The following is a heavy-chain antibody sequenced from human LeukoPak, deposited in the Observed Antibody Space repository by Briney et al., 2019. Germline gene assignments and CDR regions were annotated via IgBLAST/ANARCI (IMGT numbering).Heavy chain of an antibody. V-gene: IGHV4-59*08. J-gene: IGHJ4*02. CDR3: ARQGYSGWLDY. D-gene: IGHD6-19*01. CDR2: IYYSGST. Sequence: SETLSLTCTVSGGSISSYYWSWIRQPPGKGLEWIEYIYYSGSTNYNPSLKSRVTISVDTSKNQFSLKLSSVTAADTAVYYCARQGYSGWLDYWGQGTLVTVSS. CDR1: GGSISSYY.